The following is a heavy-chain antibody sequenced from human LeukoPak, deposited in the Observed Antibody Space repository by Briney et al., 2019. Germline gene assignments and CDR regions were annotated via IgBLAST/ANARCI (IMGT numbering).Heavy chain of an antibody. V-gene: IGHV3-48*03. D-gene: IGHD3-10*02. Sequence: GRSLRLSCAAPGFTSRSYEMNWVRQAPGKGLGWVSYISSSGSTIDYANSVMGRFTNYRDNAKNSLYLRMNSLRAEDTAVYYCAELGITMIGGVWSKGTTVTISS. CDR3: AELGITMIGGV. CDR1: GFTSRSYE. J-gene: IGHJ6*04. CDR2: ISSSGSTI.